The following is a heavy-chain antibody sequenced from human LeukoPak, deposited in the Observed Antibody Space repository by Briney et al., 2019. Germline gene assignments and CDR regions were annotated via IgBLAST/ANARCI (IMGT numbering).Heavy chain of an antibody. CDR3: ASRSGSGSSWYDAFEI. CDR1: GYTSTAYY. D-gene: IGHD6-13*01. CDR2: IIPIIGGT. J-gene: IGHJ3*02. V-gene: IGHV1-2*02. Sequence: ASVKVSCKPSGYTSTAYYIRWVRQAPGQGLGWMGWIIPIIGGTNYAQKCQGRVSLTTDTSISTAYMELSSLRSADTALYTSASRSGSGSSWYDAFEIWGQGTMVSVSS.